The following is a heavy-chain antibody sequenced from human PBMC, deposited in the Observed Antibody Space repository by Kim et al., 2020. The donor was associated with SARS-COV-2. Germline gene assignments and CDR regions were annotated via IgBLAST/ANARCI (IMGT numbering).Heavy chain of an antibody. CDR3: AICTNGVCYTEGHAFDI. J-gene: IGHJ3*02. CDR1: GYTFTSYY. Sequence: ASVKVSCKASGYTFTSYYMHWVRQAPGQGLEWMGIINPSGGSTSYAQKFQGRVTMTRDTSTSTVYMELSSLRSEDTAVYYCAICTNGVCYTEGHAFDIWGQGTMVTVSS. CDR2: INPSGGST. V-gene: IGHV1-46*01. D-gene: IGHD2-8*01.